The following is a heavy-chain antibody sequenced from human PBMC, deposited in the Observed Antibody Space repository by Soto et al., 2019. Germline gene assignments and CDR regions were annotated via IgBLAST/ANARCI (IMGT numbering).Heavy chain of an antibody. CDR1: GYTFTRYG. CDR3: AMVDVYVTPSPQDV. J-gene: IGHJ6*02. V-gene: IGHV1-18*01. CDR2: INTYKCNT. Sequence: QVQLVQSGAEVKNPGASVKVSCKASGYTFTRYGIGWARQAPGQGLGWMGGINTYKCNTNYAQNVQGRVTLTTDTSTSTAYMELRSLRSNDTSIYYCAMVDVYVTPSPQDVWGQGTTVIVSS. D-gene: IGHD3-16*01.